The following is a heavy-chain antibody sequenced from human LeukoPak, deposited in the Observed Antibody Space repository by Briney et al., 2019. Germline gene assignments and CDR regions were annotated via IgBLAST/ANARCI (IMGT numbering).Heavy chain of an antibody. CDR3: ARSSDSSDLGY. Sequence: GGSLRLSCAASGFTFRSYGMHWVRQAQGKGLEWVAVIWSDGSQQHYADSVKGRFTISRDNSKNTLYLQMNSLGVDDTAVYYCARSSDSSDLGYWGQGTLVTVSS. CDR1: GFTFRSYG. V-gene: IGHV3-33*01. D-gene: IGHD6-25*01. CDR2: IWSDGSQQ. J-gene: IGHJ4*02.